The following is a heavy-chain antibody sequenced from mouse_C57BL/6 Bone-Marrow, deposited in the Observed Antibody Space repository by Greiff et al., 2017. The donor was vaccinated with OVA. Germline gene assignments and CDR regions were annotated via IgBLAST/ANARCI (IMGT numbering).Heavy chain of an antibody. V-gene: IGHV1-50*01. CDR1: GYTFTSYW. D-gene: IGHD4-1*01. CDR3: ARGTGTGAMDY. Sequence: QVQLQQPGAELVKPGASVKLSCKASGYTFTSYWMQWVKQRPGQGLEWIGEIDPSDSYTNYNQKFKGKATLTVDTSSSTAYMQLSSLTSEDAAVYDCARGTGTGAMDYWGQGTSVTVSS. J-gene: IGHJ4*01. CDR2: IDPSDSYT.